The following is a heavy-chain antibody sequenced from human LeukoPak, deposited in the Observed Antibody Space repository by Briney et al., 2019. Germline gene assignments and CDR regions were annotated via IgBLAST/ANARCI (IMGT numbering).Heavy chain of an antibody. D-gene: IGHD1-26*01. CDR3: ARVRWSSAFDY. CDR2: ISYDGSNK. J-gene: IGHJ4*02. V-gene: IGHV3-30*04. Sequence: GRSLRLSCAASGFTFSSYAMHWVRQAPGKGLEWVAVISYDGSNKYYADSVKGRFTISRDNSKNTLYLQMNSLRAEDTAVYYCARVRWSSAFDYWGQGTLVTVSS. CDR1: GFTFSSYA.